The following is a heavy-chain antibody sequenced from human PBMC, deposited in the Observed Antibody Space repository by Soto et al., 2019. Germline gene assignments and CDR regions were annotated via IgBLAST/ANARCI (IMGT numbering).Heavy chain of an antibody. Sequence: SDTLSLICTASDGSILWGDQYWGWLGQPSGKGLEWIGYIYHSGSTYYNPSLKSRVTISVDTSKNQFSLKLSSVTAADTAVYYCARDVKGTNDYWGQGTLVTVSS. V-gene: IGHV4-30-4*02. CDR3: ARDVKGTNDY. CDR2: IYHSGST. CDR1: DGSILWGDQY. J-gene: IGHJ4*02. D-gene: IGHD2-8*01.